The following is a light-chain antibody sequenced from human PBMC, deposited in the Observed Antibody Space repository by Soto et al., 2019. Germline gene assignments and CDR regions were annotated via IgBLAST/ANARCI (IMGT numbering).Light chain of an antibody. CDR2: GNN. Sequence: QSVLTQPPSVSGAPGQRVIISCTGSRSNIGAGYAVHWYRRLPGTAHKLLISGNNNRPSGVPDRFSGSKSGTSASLAIAGLQAEDEADYFCQSYDSSLSNWVFGFGTKRTVL. V-gene: IGLV1-40*01. CDR3: QSYDSSLSNWV. CDR1: RSNIGAGYA. J-gene: IGLJ3*02.